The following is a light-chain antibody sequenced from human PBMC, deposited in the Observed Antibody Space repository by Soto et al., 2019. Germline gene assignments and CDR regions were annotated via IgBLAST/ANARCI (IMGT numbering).Light chain of an antibody. J-gene: IGLJ1*01. CDR2: DNN. CDR3: QSYDSSLSGYV. CDR1: SSNIGNSY. Sequence: QAVLTQPPSVSAAPGQKVTISCSGSSSNIGNSYVSWYQQLPGTAPKLLIYDNNKRASGIPDRFSGSNSGTSATLGITGLQAEDEAEYYCQSYDSSLSGYVFGTGTKVTVL. V-gene: IGLV1-51*01.